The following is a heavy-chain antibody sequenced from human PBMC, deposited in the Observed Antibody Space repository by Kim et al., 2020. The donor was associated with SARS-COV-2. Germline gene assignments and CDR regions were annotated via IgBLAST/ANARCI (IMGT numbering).Heavy chain of an antibody. J-gene: IGHJ6*03. CDR3: ARRGAHYVHYYMDV. D-gene: IGHD3-16*01. V-gene: IGHV5-51*01. Sequence: RPSFQGTVTISADKSISTAYLQWSSLKASDTAMYYCARRGAHYVHYYMDVWGKGTTVTVSS.